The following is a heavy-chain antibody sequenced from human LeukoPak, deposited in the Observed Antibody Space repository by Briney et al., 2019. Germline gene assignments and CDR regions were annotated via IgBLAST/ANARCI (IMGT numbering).Heavy chain of an antibody. CDR3: ATDSLYYDTSEYDFDI. CDR2: IKGDGSEE. J-gene: IGHJ3*02. V-gene: IGHV3-7*01. CDR1: GFTFISYC. Sequence: GGSLRLSCAASGFTFISYCMSWVRHPPGKGRGCVSNIKGDGSEEYYVESVKGQFTNSRDNAKNSLYLQMKTLRAEDKDVSYCATDSLYYDTSEYDFDIWGHGTLVTVSS. D-gene: IGHD3-9*01.